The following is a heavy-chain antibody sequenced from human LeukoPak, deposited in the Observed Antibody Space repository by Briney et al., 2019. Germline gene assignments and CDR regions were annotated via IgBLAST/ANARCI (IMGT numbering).Heavy chain of an antibody. J-gene: IGHJ4*02. Sequence: GGSLRLSCAASGFTFSNAWMSWVRQAPGKGLEWVGRIKSKTDGGTIDYAAPVKGRFTISRDDSKNTLYLQMNSLETEDKAVYYCATDLHDYGGYIRLNWGQGTLVTVSS. CDR1: GFTFSNAW. V-gene: IGHV3-15*01. D-gene: IGHD4-17*01. CDR3: ATDLHDYGGYIRLN. CDR2: IKSKTDGGTI.